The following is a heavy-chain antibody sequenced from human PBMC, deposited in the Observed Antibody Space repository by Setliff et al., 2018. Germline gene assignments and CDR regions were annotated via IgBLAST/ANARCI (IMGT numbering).Heavy chain of an antibody. D-gene: IGHD1-26*01. J-gene: IGHJ6*03. Sequence: ASVKVSCKASGYTFTRYGINWVRQAPGQGLEWVGWISAYNGDTNYAQKFQGRVTMTTDTSTSTAFMELSSLTSEDTAVYYCAREGVHTRSSTDYHYYMDVWGRGTTVTVSS. CDR1: GYTFTRYG. CDR2: ISAYNGDT. V-gene: IGHV1-18*01. CDR3: AREGVHTRSSTDYHYYMDV.